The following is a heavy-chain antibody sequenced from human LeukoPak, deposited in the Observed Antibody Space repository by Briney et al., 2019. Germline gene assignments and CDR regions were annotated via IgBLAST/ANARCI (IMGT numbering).Heavy chain of an antibody. D-gene: IGHD2-2*01. CDR1: GYRFTSYW. V-gene: IGHV5-51*01. CDR2: IYHGDSDT. Sequence: KAGESLKISCKGSGYRFTSYWIGWVRQMPGKGLEWMGIIYHGDSDTRYSPSFQGQVTISADKSISTAYVQWSSLKASDTAMYYCARGPAAMKDDYCGMDVWGQGTTVTVSS. CDR3: ARGPAAMKDDYCGMDV. J-gene: IGHJ6*02.